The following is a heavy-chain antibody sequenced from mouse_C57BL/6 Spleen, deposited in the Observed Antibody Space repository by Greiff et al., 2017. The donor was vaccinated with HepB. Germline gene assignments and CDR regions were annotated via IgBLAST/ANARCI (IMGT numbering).Heavy chain of an antibody. Sequence: QVQLKESGAELVKPGASVKISCKASGYAFSSYWMNWVKQRPGKGLEWIGQIYPGDGDTNYNGKFKGKATLTADKSSSTAYMQLSSLTSEDSAVYFCARWEPGDMDYWGQGTSVTVSS. CDR2: IYPGDGDT. J-gene: IGHJ4*01. V-gene: IGHV1-80*01. CDR3: ARWEPGDMDY. D-gene: IGHD4-1*01. CDR1: GYAFSSYW.